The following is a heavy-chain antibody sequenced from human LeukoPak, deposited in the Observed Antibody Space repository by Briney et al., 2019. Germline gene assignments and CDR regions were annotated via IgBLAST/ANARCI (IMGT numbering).Heavy chain of an antibody. V-gene: IGHV1-8*03. CDR1: GYTFTSYD. CDR3: ARGGYGDYYYYYYMDV. Sequence: ASVKVSCKASGYTFTSYDINWVRQAPGQGLEWMGWMNPNSGNTGYAQKFQGRVTITRNTSISTAYMELSSLRSEDTAVYYCARGGYGDYYYYYYMDVWGKGPRSPSP. CDR2: MNPNSGNT. J-gene: IGHJ6*03. D-gene: IGHD4-17*01.